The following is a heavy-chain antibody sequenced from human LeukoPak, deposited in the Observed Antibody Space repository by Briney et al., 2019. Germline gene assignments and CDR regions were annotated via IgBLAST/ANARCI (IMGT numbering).Heavy chain of an antibody. V-gene: IGHV1-69*01. CDR2: IIPIFGTA. CDR3: ARDSSGYYYFDY. J-gene: IGHJ4*02. CDR1: GGTFSSYA. D-gene: IGHD3-22*01. Sequence: SSVKVSCKASGGTFSSYAISWVRQAPGQGLEWMGGIIPIFGTANYAQKFQGRVTITADESTSTAYMELSSLRSEDTAVYYCARDSSGYYYFDYWGQGTLVTVSS.